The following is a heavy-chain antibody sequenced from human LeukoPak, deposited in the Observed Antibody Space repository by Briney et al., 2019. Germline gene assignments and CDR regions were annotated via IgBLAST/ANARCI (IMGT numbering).Heavy chain of an antibody. CDR3: ARDVNGDYTDYYYYYGMDV. J-gene: IGHJ6*02. D-gene: IGHD4-17*01. CDR1: GFTFSSYS. Sequence: GGSLRLSCAASGFTFSSYSMNWVRQAPGKGLEWVSSISSSSSYIYYADSVKGRFTISRDNAKNSLYLQMNSLRAEDTAVYYCARDVNGDYTDYYYYYGMDVWGQGTTVTVSS. CDR2: ISSSSSYI. V-gene: IGHV3-21*01.